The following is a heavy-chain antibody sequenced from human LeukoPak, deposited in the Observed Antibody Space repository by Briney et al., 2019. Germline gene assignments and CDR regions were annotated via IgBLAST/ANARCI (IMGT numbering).Heavy chain of an antibody. CDR2: IYPGDSDT. D-gene: IGHD3-22*01. CDR1: GYSFTSYW. J-gene: IGHJ4*02. CDR3: ARRSYYYDGSGYSIDY. V-gene: IGHV5-51*01. Sequence: GESLKISCKGSGYSFTSYWIGWVRQMPGKGLEWMGIIYPGDSDTRYSPSFQGQVTISADKSISTAYLQWSSLKASDTAMYYCARRSYYYDGSGYSIDYWGQGTLVTVSS.